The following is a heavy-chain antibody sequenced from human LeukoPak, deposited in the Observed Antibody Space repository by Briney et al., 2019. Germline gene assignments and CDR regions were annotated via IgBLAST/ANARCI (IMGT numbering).Heavy chain of an antibody. J-gene: IGHJ4*02. D-gene: IGHD3-3*01. CDR2: IKQDGSEQ. V-gene: IGHV3-7*04. CDR3: AGGSGWTTNY. Sequence: PGGSLRLSCAASGFTFSSYWMNWVRQAPGKGREWVANIKQDGSEQYYVDSVKGRFTVSRDNAKNSLHLQMNSLRVEDTAVYYCAGGSGWTTNYWGQGTLVTVSS. CDR1: GFTFSSYW.